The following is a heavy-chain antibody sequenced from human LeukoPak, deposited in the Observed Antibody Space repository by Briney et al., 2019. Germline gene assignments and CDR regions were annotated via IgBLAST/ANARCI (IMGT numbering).Heavy chain of an antibody. J-gene: IGHJ2*01. Sequence: SETLSLTCTVSGGSISSGGYYWSWIRQHPGKGLEWIGYIYYSGSSIYNPSLKSRVTISVDTSKNQFSLKLNSVTAADTAVYYCAKVAPLGDGDFWYFDLWGRGTLVTASS. CDR2: IYYSGSS. CDR1: GGSISSGGYY. D-gene: IGHD4-17*01. V-gene: IGHV4-61*08. CDR3: AKVAPLGDGDFWYFDL.